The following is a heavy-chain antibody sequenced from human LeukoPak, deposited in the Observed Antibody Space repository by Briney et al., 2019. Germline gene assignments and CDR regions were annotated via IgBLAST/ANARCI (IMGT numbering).Heavy chain of an antibody. Sequence: GGSLRLSCAASGFTFSSYSMNWVRQAPGKGLEWVSSISSSSSYIYYADSVKGRFTISKDNAKNSLYLQMNSLRAEDTAVYYCARAAVGAIPFDYWGQGTLVTVSS. CDR3: ARAAVGAIPFDY. CDR1: GFTFSSYS. J-gene: IGHJ4*02. CDR2: ISSSSSYI. D-gene: IGHD1-26*01. V-gene: IGHV3-21*01.